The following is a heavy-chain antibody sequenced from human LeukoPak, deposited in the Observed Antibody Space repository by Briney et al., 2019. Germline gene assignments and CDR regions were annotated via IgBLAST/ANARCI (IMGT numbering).Heavy chain of an antibody. D-gene: IGHD6-19*01. CDR1: GDSISGGGHY. CDR2: IYYSEST. Sequence: SSQTLSLTCTVSGDSISGGGHYWSWIRQHPGKGPEWIGYIYYSESTQYNPSLKSRVIMSVDTSKNQFSLKLSSMTAADTAVYYCARDARISGWSYFDYWGQGTLVTVSS. V-gene: IGHV4-31*03. J-gene: IGHJ4*02. CDR3: ARDARISGWSYFDY.